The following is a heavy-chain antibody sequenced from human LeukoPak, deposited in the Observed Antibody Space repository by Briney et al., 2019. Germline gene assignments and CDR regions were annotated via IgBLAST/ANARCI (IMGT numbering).Heavy chain of an antibody. V-gene: IGHV4-59*01. CDR1: GGSISSYN. CDR3: ARVGPYTAFDY. D-gene: IGHD3-16*01. CDR2: IYYSGST. J-gene: IGHJ4*02. Sequence: SETLSLTCTVSGGSISSYNWCWIRHPPGKGLEWMGYIYYSGSTNNNTSPTSRVTISVDKSKIQLSLKLSSVTAADTAECYCARVGPYTAFDYWGQGTLVTVSS.